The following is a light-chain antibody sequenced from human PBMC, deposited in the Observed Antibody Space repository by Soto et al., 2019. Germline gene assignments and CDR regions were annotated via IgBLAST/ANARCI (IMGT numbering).Light chain of an antibody. V-gene: IGKV3-20*01. CDR1: QSVSSSY. CDR2: GAS. J-gene: IGKJ1*01. CDR3: QQYGRT. Sequence: EIVLTQSPGTLSLSPGERATLSCRASQSVSSSYLAWYQQKPGQAPRLLIYGASSRVTGIPDRFSGSGSGTDFTFTISRLEPEDFAVYYCQQYGRTFGQGTKVDIK.